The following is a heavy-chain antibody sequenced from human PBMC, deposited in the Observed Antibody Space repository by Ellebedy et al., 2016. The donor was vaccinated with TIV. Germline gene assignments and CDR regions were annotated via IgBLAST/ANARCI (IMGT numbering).Heavy chain of an antibody. V-gene: IGHV4-39*01. CDR3: ARIDSWQPIDD. CDR2: VYYSGSP. Sequence: MPSETLSLTCSVSGGSVSSTRYYWAWSRQPPGKGLEYIGSVYYSGSPYYNPSFKSRVTLSADTSKNQFSLNLRTVTAADTAVYYCARIDSWQPIDDWGQGILVTISS. D-gene: IGHD3-9*01. J-gene: IGHJ4*02. CDR1: GGSVSSTRYY.